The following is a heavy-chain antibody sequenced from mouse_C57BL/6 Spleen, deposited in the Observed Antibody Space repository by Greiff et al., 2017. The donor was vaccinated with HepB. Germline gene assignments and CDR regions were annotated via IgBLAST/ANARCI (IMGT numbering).Heavy chain of an antibody. D-gene: IGHD1-1*01. CDR2: ISSGSSTI. V-gene: IGHV5-17*01. Sequence: EVHLVESGGGLVKPGGSLKLSCAASGFTFSDYGMHWVRQAPEKGLEWVAYISSGSSTIYYADTVKGRFTISRDNAKNTLFLQMTSLRSEDTAMYYCARSYYYGSPGYFDVWGTGTTVTVSS. CDR3: ARSYYYGSPGYFDV. J-gene: IGHJ1*03. CDR1: GFTFSDYG.